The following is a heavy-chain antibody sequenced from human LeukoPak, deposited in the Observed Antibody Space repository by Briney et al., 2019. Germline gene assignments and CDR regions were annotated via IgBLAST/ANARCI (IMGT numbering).Heavy chain of an antibody. Sequence: PGGSLRLSCAASGFTFSSYWMSWVRQAPGKGLEWVANIKQDGSEKYYVDSVKGRFTISRGNAKNSLYLQMNSLRAEDTAVYYCARGLAAAGTSPNAYWGQGTLVTVSS. CDR1: GFTFSSYW. D-gene: IGHD6-13*01. CDR2: IKQDGSEK. CDR3: ARGLAAAGTSPNAY. V-gene: IGHV3-7*01. J-gene: IGHJ4*02.